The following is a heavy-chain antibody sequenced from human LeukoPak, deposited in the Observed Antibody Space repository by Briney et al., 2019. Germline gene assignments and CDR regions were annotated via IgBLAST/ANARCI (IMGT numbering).Heavy chain of an antibody. CDR2: ISSSSSYI. CDR3: ARDPALLPDILTGSVDY. J-gene: IGHJ4*02. V-gene: IGHV3-21*01. CDR1: GFTFSSYA. D-gene: IGHD3-9*01. Sequence: GRSLRLSCAASGFTFSSYAMHWVRQAPGKGLEWVSSISSSSSYIYYADSVKGRFTISRDNAKNSLYLQMNSLRAEDTAVYYCARDPALLPDILTGSVDYWGQGTLVTVSS.